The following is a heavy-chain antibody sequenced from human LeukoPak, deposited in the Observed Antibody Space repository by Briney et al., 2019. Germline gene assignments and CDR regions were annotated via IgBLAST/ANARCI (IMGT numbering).Heavy chain of an antibody. J-gene: IGHJ4*02. V-gene: IGHV5-51*01. D-gene: IGHD5-24*01. Sequence: YLGESLTLSCTGSGYTLTSYWIGWVRQMPGKGLEWMGIMYPGESDTRYHTSFQGQVTISPHKSISTAYLQWSSLKASDTAMYFCARQQAGYNFYFDQWGQGTLVTVSS. CDR3: ARQQAGYNFYFDQ. CDR2: MYPGESDT. CDR1: GYTLTSYW.